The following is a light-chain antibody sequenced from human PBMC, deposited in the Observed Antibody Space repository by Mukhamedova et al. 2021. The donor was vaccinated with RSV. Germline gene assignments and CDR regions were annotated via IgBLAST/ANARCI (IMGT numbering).Light chain of an antibody. CDR1: QSVLYSSNNKNY. CDR2: WAS. CDR3: QQYYSTPIT. J-gene: IGKJ5*01. Sequence: INCKSSQSVLYSSNNKNYLAWYQQKPGQPPKLLIYWASTRESGVPDRFSGSGSGTDFTLTISSLQAEDVAVYYCQQYYSTPITFGQGTRLE. V-gene: IGKV4-1*01.